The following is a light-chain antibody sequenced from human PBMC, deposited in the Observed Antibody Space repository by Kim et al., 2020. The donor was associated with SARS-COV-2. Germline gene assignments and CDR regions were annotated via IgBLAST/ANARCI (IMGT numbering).Light chain of an antibody. CDR2: DAS. Sequence: PGERATLSGRASQSVSSYLAWYQQKPGQAPRLPIYDASNRATGIPARFSGSGSGTDFTLTISSLEPEDFAVYYCQQRSNWPPRITFGQGTRLEIK. J-gene: IGKJ5*01. CDR3: QQRSNWPPRIT. V-gene: IGKV3-11*01. CDR1: QSVSSY.